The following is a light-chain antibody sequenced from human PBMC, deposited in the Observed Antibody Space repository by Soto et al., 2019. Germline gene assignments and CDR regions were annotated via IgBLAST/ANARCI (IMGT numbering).Light chain of an antibody. CDR1: QSVSSD. J-gene: IGKJ5*01. Sequence: IVLTQSPGTLSLSPGERATLSCRGSQSVSSDLAWYQQKPGQALRLLMFDASTRANGIPARFSGSGSGTDLSLTISSIEAEDFAVYYCQQRSNWPPLTFGQGTRLEI. CDR2: DAS. CDR3: QQRSNWPPLT. V-gene: IGKV3-11*01.